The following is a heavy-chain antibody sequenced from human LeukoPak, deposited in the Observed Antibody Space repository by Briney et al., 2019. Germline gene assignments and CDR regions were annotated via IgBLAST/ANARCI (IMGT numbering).Heavy chain of an antibody. D-gene: IGHD6-13*01. Sequence: ASVKVSCKASGYTFTSYDINWVRQAPGQGLEWMAWMNLNSGNTGYAQKFQGRVTMTRNTSISTAYMELSSLRSEDTAVYYCARGRTSSSWYGGNYFDYWGQGTLVTVSS. CDR1: GYTFTSYD. CDR2: MNLNSGNT. CDR3: ARGRTSSSWYGGNYFDY. V-gene: IGHV1-8*01. J-gene: IGHJ4*02.